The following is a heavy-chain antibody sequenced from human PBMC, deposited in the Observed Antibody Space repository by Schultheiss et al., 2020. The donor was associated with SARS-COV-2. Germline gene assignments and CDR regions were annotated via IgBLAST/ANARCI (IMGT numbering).Heavy chain of an antibody. V-gene: IGHV4-34*01. J-gene: IGHJ4*02. D-gene: IGHD3-10*01. CDR1: GGSFSGYY. Sequence: SETLSLTCAVYGGSFSGYYWSWIRQPPGKGLEWIGEINHSGSTNYNPSLKSRVTISVDTSKNQFSLKLSSVTAADTAVYYCAKGGVFDYWGQGTLVTVSS. CDR2: INHSGST. CDR3: AKGGVFDY.